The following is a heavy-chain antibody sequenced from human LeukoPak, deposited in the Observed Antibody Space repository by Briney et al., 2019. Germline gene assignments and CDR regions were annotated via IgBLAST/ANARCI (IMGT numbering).Heavy chain of an antibody. CDR1: GYSISSGYY. CDR3: AREGGGDCYDCPFDY. CDR2: IYHSGST. D-gene: IGHD2-21*02. V-gene: IGHV4-38-2*02. J-gene: IGHJ4*02. Sequence: PSETLSLTCTVSGYSISSGYYWGWIRQPPGKGLEWIGSIYHSGSTNYNPSLKSRVTISVDTSKNQFSLKLSSVTAADTAVYYCAREGGGDCYDCPFDYWGQGTLVTVSS.